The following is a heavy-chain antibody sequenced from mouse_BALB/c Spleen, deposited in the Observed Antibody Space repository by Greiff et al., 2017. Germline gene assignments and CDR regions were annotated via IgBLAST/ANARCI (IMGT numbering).Heavy chain of an antibody. CDR3: ARGRGSGYAMDY. Sequence: VKLMESGPGLVAPSQSLSITCTVSGFSLTSYGVHWVRQPPGKGLEWLGVIWAGGSTNYNSALMSRLSISKDNSKSQVFLKMNSLQTDDTAMYYCARGRGSGYAMDYWGQGTSVTVSS. CDR1: GFSLTSYG. V-gene: IGHV2-9*02. J-gene: IGHJ4*01. CDR2: IWAGGST.